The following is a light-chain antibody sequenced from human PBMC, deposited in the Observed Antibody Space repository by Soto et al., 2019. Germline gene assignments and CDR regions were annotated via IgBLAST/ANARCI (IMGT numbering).Light chain of an antibody. J-gene: IGLJ1*01. Sequence: QSVLTQPPSASGTPGQRVTISCSGSSSKIGSNTVNWYQQLPGTAPKLLIYSNNQRPSGVPDRFSGSKSGTSASLAISGLQSEDEADYYCAAWDDSLNAYYVFGTGTKVTVL. CDR3: AAWDDSLNAYYV. V-gene: IGLV1-44*01. CDR1: SSKIGSNT. CDR2: SNN.